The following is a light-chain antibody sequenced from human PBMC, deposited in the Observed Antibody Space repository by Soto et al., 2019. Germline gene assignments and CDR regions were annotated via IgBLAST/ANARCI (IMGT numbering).Light chain of an antibody. CDR1: QGISRY. CDR2: AAS. Sequence: IQLTQSPSSLSASVGDSVTITCRASQGISRYLSWYQQKPGRAPKLLISAASTLQSGVPARFSGSGSGTDFTLSIASLQPEDFSTYYCQQSDSTPYTFGQGTKVEI. CDR3: QQSDSTPYT. J-gene: IGKJ2*01. V-gene: IGKV1-39*01.